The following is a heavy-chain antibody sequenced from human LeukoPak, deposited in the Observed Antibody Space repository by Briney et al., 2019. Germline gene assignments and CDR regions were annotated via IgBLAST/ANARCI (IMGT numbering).Heavy chain of an antibody. CDR1: GYTFTSYY. CDR3: ARAPVRYCSGGSCYSSNYFDY. Sequence: ASVKVSCKASGYTFTSYYMHWVRQAPGQGLEWMGIINLSGGSTSYAQKFQGRVTMTRDTSTSTVYMELSSLRSEDTAVYYCARAPVRYCSGGSCYSSNYFDYWGQGTLVTVSS. J-gene: IGHJ4*02. CDR2: INLSGGST. V-gene: IGHV1-46*01. D-gene: IGHD2-15*01.